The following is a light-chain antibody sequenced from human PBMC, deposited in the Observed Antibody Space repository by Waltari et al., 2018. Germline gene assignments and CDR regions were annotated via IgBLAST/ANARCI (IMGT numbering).Light chain of an antibody. CDR2: ANN. V-gene: IGLV1-44*01. CDR3: AAWDDSLNGVM. Sequence: QSVLTQAHSVSGTPGQRVTFSCSGSSSDIGSNTVNWYQQVPGTAPKLLIFANNRRPAGVPARFSGSKSGTSASLAISGLQSEDEAEYYCAAWDDSLNGVMFGGGTKLTVL. CDR1: SSDIGSNT. J-gene: IGLJ3*02.